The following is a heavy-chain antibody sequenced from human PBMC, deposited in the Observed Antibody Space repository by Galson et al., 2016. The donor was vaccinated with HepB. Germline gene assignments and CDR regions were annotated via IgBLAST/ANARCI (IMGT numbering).Heavy chain of an antibody. V-gene: IGHV3-53*01. CDR2: IFTGGST. Sequence: SLRLSCAASGFTVAANYMTWVRQAPGKGLEWVSLIFTGGSTYYAESVSGRFTISRDNSRNTVYLQMEALRAEDTAIYYCAKDVALGLGSGWYDAAFDIWGRGTMVTVSS. J-gene: IGHJ3*02. CDR1: GFTVAANY. CDR3: AKDVALGLGSGWYDAAFDI. D-gene: IGHD6-19*01.